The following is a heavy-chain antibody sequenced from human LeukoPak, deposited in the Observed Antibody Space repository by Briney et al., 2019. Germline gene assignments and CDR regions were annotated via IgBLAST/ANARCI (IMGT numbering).Heavy chain of an antibody. V-gene: IGHV4-4*07. CDR2: IYTSGST. J-gene: IGHJ3*02. CDR3: ARGSRGYSGYDRAFDI. D-gene: IGHD5-12*01. CDR1: GGSISSYY. Sequence: PSETLSLTCTVSGGSISSYYWSWIRHPAGKGLQWIGRIYTSGSTNYNPSLKSRVTMSVDTSKNQFSLKLSSVTAADTAVYYCARGSRGYSGYDRAFDIWGQGTMVTVSS.